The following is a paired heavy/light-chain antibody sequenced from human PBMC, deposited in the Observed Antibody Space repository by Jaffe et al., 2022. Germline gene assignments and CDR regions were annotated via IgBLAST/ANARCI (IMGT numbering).Heavy chain of an antibody. D-gene: IGHD3-22*01. J-gene: IGHJ4*02. V-gene: IGHV4-61*02. CDR1: GGSISSGTYY. Sequence: QVQLQESGPGLVKPSQTLSLTCTVSGGSISSGTYYWSWIRQPAGKGLEWIGRIYTSGSTSYNPSLKSRVTISVDTSKSQFSLKLSSVTAADTAVYYCARSTKYFYNSSGYFFDYWGQGTLVSVSS. CDR2: IYTSGST. CDR3: ARSTKYFYNSSGYFFDY.
Light chain of an antibody. J-gene: IGLJ3*02. V-gene: IGLV2-11*01. CDR1: SSDVGGYNY. CDR3: CSYAGSYTWV. Sequence: QSALTQPRSVSGSPGQSVTISCTATSSDVGGYNYVSWYQQHPGKAPKLMIYDVSKRPSGVPDRFSGSKSGNTASLTISGLQAEDEADYYCCSYAGSYTWVFGGGTKLTVL. CDR2: DVS.